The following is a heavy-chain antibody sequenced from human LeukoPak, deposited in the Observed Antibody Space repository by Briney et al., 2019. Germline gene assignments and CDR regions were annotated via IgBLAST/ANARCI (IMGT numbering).Heavy chain of an antibody. J-gene: IGHJ4*02. D-gene: IGHD5-18*01. CDR2: IYYTGST. V-gene: IGHV4-59*08. Sequence: SETLSLTCTVSGGSISSYSWSWIRQPPGKGLEWIGYIYYTGSTNHNPSLNSRITISVDTSKNQFSLMLSSVTAADTAVYYCARHRLGYTYGPFDSWGQGTLVTVSS. CDR3: ARHRLGYTYGPFDS. CDR1: GGSISSYS.